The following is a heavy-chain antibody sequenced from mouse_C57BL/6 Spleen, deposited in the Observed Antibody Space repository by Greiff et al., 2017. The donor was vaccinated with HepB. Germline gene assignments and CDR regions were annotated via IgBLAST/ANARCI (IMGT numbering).Heavy chain of an antibody. D-gene: IGHD2-4*01. CDR1: GYTFTSYW. V-gene: IGHV1-74*01. J-gene: IGHJ1*03. CDR3: AIEGAYYDYSYGDFDV. Sequence: VQLQQPGAELVKPGASVKLSCKASGYTFTSYWMHWVKQRPGQGLEWIGRIHPSDSDTNYNQKFKGKATVTVDKSSSTAYMQLSSLTSEDSAVYYCAIEGAYYDYSYGDFDVWGTGTTVTVSS. CDR2: IHPSDSDT.